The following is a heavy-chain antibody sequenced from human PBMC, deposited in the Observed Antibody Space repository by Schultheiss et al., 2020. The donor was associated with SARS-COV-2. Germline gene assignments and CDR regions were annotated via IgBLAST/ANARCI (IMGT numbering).Heavy chain of an antibody. CDR1: GFTFSSYA. Sequence: GESLKISCAASGFTFSSYAMHWVRQAPGKGLEWVAVISGSGGSTYYADSVKGRFTISRDNSKNTLYLQMNSLRAEDTAVYYCARYSSSWRWFDPWGQGTLVTVSS. D-gene: IGHD6-13*01. CDR2: ISGSGGST. V-gene: IGHV3-23*01. CDR3: ARYSSSWRWFDP. J-gene: IGHJ5*02.